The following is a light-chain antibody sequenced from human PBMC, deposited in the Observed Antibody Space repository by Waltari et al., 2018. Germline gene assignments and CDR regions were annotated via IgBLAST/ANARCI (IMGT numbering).Light chain of an antibody. V-gene: IGLV3-27*01. Sequence: SYELTQPSSVSVSPGQTARITCAGDVLAKENYARWFQQKPGQAPVLVIYKDSERPSGIPERFSGSSSGTTVTLTISGAQVEDEADYYCYSAADNIVVFGGGTKLTVL. J-gene: IGLJ2*01. CDR3: YSAADNIVV. CDR1: VLAKENY. CDR2: KDS.